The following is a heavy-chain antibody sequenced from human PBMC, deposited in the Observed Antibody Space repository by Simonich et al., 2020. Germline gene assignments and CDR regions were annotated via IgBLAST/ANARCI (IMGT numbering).Heavy chain of an antibody. D-gene: IGHD3-10*01. CDR1: GYTFTGYY. V-gene: IGHV1-2*06. CDR2: INTNSGGP. CDR3: ARDYGSGSYYNALSDY. J-gene: IGHJ4*02. Sequence: QVQLVQSGAEVKKPGASVKVSCKASGYTFTGYYMHWVGQAPGQGLECVGRINTNSGGPNYAQKLQGRVTMTRDTSISTAYMELSRLRSDDTAVYYCARDYGSGSYYNALSDYWGQGTLVTVSS.